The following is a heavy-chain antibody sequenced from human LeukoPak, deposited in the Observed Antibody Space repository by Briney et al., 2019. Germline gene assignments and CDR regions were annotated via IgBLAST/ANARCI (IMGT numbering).Heavy chain of an antibody. Sequence: ASVKVSCKASGGTFSSYAISWVRQAPGQGLEWMGGIIPIFGTANYAQKFQGRVTITADEPTSTAYMELSSLRSEDTAVYYCARVSQQQLVEGYNWFDPWGQGTLVTVSS. V-gene: IGHV1-69*13. CDR3: ARVSQQQLVEGYNWFDP. J-gene: IGHJ5*02. CDR1: GGTFSSYA. D-gene: IGHD6-13*01. CDR2: IIPIFGTA.